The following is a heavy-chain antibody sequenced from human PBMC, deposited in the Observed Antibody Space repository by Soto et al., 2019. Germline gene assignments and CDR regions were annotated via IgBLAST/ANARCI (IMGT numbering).Heavy chain of an antibody. J-gene: IGHJ5*02. D-gene: IGHD2-15*01. CDR3: AHTVDIVVVVAATGWFDP. Sequence: QITLKESGPTLVKPTQTLTLTCTFSGFSLSTSGVGVGWIRQPPGKALEWLALIYWDDDKRYSPSLKSRLTITKDTSKNQVVITMTNMDPVDKATYYCAHTVDIVVVVAATGWFDPWGQGTLVTVSS. CDR2: IYWDDDK. V-gene: IGHV2-5*02. CDR1: GFSLSTSGVG.